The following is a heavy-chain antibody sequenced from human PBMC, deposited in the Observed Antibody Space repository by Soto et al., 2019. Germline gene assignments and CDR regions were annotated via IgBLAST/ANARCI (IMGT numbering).Heavy chain of an antibody. CDR2: INPSGGST. D-gene: IGHD4-17*01. Sequence: GAAVKVSCKASGYTFTSYYMHWVRQAPGQGLEWMGIINPSGGSTSYAQKFQGRVTMTRDTSTSTVYMELSSLRSEDTAVYYCARERTVTMSLSGYDLYYRIYVWGKGTTVPVSS. CDR1: GYTFTSYY. CDR3: ARERTVTMSLSGYDLYYRIYV. V-gene: IGHV1-46*01. J-gene: IGHJ6*04.